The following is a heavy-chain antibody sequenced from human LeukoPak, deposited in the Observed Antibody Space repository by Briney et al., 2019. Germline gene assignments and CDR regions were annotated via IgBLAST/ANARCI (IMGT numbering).Heavy chain of an antibody. CDR2: IYYSGSA. CDR3: ASSMITWGGVISNWFDP. CDR1: GGSISSYY. J-gene: IGHJ5*02. V-gene: IGHV4-59*08. Sequence: SETLSLTCVVSGGSISSYYWSWIRQPPGKGLEWIGYIYYSGSANYNPSLKSRVTISVDTSKNQFSLKMSSVTAVDTAVYYCASSMITWGGVISNWFDPWGQGTLVTVSS. D-gene: IGHD3-16*01.